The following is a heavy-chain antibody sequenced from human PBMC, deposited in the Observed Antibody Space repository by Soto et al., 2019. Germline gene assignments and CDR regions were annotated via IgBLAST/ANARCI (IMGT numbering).Heavy chain of an antibody. V-gene: IGHV4-61*08. CDR1: GGSVSSGDYF. CDR2: IYYSGST. Sequence: SETLSLTCTVSGGSVSSGDYFWSWLRQSPGKRLEWTAYIYYSGSTNYNPSLKSRATISVDTSKSQVSLTLTSMTAADAAVYYCARSPNYYYYGFDVWGQGTTVTVSS. J-gene: IGHJ6*02. D-gene: IGHD3-10*01. CDR3: ARSPNYYYYGFDV.